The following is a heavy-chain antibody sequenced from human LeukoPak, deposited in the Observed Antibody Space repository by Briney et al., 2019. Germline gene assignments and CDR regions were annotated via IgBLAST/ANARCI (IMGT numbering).Heavy chain of an antibody. CDR2: IYYSGST. D-gene: IGHD3-22*01. V-gene: IGHV4-31*03. CDR3: AREVVYDSSGYQDY. CDR1: GGSISSGGYY. Sequence: SETLSLTCTVSGGSISSGGYYWSWIRQHPGKGLEWIGYIYYSGSTYYNPSLKSRVTISVDTSKIQFSLKLSSVTAADTAVYYCAREVVYDSSGYQDYWGQGTLVTVSS. J-gene: IGHJ4*02.